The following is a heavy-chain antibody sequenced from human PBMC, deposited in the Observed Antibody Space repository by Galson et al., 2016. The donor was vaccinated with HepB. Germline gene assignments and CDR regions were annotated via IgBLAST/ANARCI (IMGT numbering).Heavy chain of an antibody. J-gene: IGHJ4*02. CDR1: GYTVSTSA. CDR3: ARGSYGDYGAYYFDY. D-gene: IGHD4-17*01. CDR2: INTYTGNP. Sequence: VKVSCKASGYTVSTSAMNWVRQAPGQGLEWMGWINTYTGNPTYAQGFTGRFVFSLDTSVSTAYLQISSLKADDTAVYYCARGSYGDYGAYYFDYWGQGTLVTVSS. V-gene: IGHV7-4-1*02.